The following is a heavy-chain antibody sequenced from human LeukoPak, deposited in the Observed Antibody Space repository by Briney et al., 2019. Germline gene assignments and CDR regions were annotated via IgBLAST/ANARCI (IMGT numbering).Heavy chain of an antibody. V-gene: IGHV4-4*07. CDR3: ARDEGSTVRGVIIRQNWFDP. D-gene: IGHD3-10*01. CDR1: GGSISSYY. Sequence: SETLSLTCTVSGGSISSYYWSWIRQPAGKGLEWIGRIYTSGSTNYNPSLKSRVTMSVDTSKNQFSLKLSSVTAADTAVYYCARDEGSTVRGVIIRQNWFDPWGQGTLVTVSS. CDR2: IYTSGST. J-gene: IGHJ5*02.